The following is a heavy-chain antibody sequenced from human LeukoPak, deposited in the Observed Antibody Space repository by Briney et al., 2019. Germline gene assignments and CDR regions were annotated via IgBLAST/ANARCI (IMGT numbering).Heavy chain of an antibody. V-gene: IGHV4-59*12. J-gene: IGHJ3*02. CDR1: GGSISSYY. CDR2: IYYSGST. CDR3: ASPEYSSSWYFASDI. D-gene: IGHD6-13*01. Sequence: PSETLSLTCTVSGGSISSYYWSWIRQPPGKGLEWIGYIYYSGSTNYNPSLKSRVTISVDTSKNQFSLKLSSVTAADTAVYYCASPEYSSSWYFASDIWGQGTMVTVSS.